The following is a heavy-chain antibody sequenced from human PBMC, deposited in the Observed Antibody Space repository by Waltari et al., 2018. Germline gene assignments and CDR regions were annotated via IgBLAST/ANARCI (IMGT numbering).Heavy chain of an antibody. V-gene: IGHV4-34*01. J-gene: IGHJ4*02. Sequence: QVQLQQWGAGLLTPSETLSLTCAVYGWSFSRYYWSWIRQPPGKGLEWIGEINHSGSTNYNPSLKSRVTISVDTSKNQFSLKLSSVTAADTAVYYCARTGGLSLDYWGQGTLVTVSS. D-gene: IGHD3-10*01. CDR2: INHSGST. CDR1: GWSFSRYY. CDR3: ARTGGLSLDY.